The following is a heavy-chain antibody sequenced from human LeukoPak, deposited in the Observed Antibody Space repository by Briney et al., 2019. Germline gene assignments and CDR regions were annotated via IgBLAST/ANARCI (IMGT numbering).Heavy chain of an antibody. CDR3: ARGRPRLGRAYFDY. CDR2: INHSGST. D-gene: IGHD3-10*01. Sequence: SETLSLTXAVYGGSFSGYYWSWICQPPGKGLEWIGEINHSGSTNYNPSLKSRVTISVDTSKNQFSLKLSSVTAADTAVYYCARGRPRLGRAYFDYWGQGTLVTVSS. V-gene: IGHV4-34*01. J-gene: IGHJ4*02. CDR1: GGSFSGYY.